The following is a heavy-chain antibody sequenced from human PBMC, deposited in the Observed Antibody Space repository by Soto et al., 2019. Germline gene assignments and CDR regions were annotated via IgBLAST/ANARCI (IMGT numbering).Heavy chain of an antibody. CDR2: IFPGSSET. V-gene: IGHV5-51*01. Sequence: ESLKISCQGSGFRFSTYWITWVRQMPGKGLEWMGVIFPGSSETRYGPSLQGHVTISADKSLSTAYLHWSSLGASDTAMYYCARSQGGLDVWGQGTMVTVSS. D-gene: IGHD3-16*01. J-gene: IGHJ6*02. CDR3: ARSQGGLDV. CDR1: GFRFSTYW.